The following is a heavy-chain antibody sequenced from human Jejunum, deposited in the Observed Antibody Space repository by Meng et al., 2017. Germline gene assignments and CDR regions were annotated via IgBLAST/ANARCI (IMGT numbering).Heavy chain of an antibody. CDR1: GGSISGYF. CDR3: ARHEVDFDN. CDR2: FTRGGTT. D-gene: IGHD1-26*01. V-gene: IGHV4-34*02. Sequence: QVQLQQWGAGLLKPSETLSLTCAVYGGSISGYFWSWIRQAPGEGLEWVGEFTRGGTTNYNPSLKSRVTISADTSKNQFSLTLNSVSAADTAVYYCARHEVDFDNWGQGTLVTVSS. J-gene: IGHJ4*02.